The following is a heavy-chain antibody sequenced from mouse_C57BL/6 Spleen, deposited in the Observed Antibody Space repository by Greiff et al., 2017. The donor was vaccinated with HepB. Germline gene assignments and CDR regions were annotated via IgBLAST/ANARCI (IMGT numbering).Heavy chain of an antibody. Sequence: QVQLQQPGAELVKPGASVKMSCKASGYTFTSYWITWVKQRPGQGLEWIGDIYPGSGSTNYNEKFKSKATLTVDTSSSTAYMQLSSLTSEDSAVYYCARESNYVPYAMDYWGQGTSVTVSS. CDR3: ARESNYVPYAMDY. J-gene: IGHJ4*01. CDR1: GYTFTSYW. CDR2: IYPGSGST. D-gene: IGHD2-5*01. V-gene: IGHV1-55*01.